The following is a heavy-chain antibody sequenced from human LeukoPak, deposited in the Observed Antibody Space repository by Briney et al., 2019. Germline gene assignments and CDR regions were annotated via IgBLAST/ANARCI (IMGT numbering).Heavy chain of an antibody. CDR2: IIPIFGTA. D-gene: IGHD2-2*01. J-gene: IGHJ3*02. CDR3: ARDLGPIVVVPAAIPQGAFDI. Sequence: SVKVSCKASGGTFSSYAISWVRQAPGQGLEWMGGIIPIFGTANYAQKFQGRVTITADESTSTAYMELSSLRSEDTAVYYCARDLGPIVVVPAAIPQGAFDIWGQGTMVTVSS. V-gene: IGHV1-69*01. CDR1: GGTFSSYA.